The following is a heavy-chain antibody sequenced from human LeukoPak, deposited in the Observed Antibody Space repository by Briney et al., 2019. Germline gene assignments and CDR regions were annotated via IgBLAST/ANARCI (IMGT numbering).Heavy chain of an antibody. V-gene: IGHV4-4*02. CDR3: ARDGRYGSGNNYMDV. J-gene: IGHJ6*03. D-gene: IGHD3-10*01. Sequence: PSETLSLTCAVSGGSISSSNWWSWVRQPPGKGLEWIGEIYHSGSTNYNPSLKSRVTISVDKSKNQFSLKLSSVTAADTAVYYCARDGRYGSGNNYMDVWGKGTTVTVSS. CDR2: IYHSGST. CDR1: GGSISSSNW.